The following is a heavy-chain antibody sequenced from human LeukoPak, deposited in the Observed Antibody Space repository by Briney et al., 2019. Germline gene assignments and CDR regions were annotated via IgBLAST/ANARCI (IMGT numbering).Heavy chain of an antibody. D-gene: IGHD3-3*01. J-gene: IGHJ4*02. CDR3: ASWAGNTQSDSWSGPFDY. CDR1: GLTFSNLK. V-gene: IGHV3-48*03. Sequence: PGGSLRLSCAVSGLTFSNLKMNWVRQAPGKGLEWVSYISAGGRTTFYADSVTGRFTISRDKAKNSLYLQMSSLRVEDTAVYYCASWAGNTQSDSWSGPFDYWGQGSLVTVSS. CDR2: ISAGGRTT.